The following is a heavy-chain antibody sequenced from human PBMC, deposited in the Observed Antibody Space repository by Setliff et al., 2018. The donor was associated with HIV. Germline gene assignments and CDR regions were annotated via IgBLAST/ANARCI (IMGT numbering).Heavy chain of an antibody. CDR2: INHSGST. CDR3: ARSIVPVASGYYYFEY. D-gene: IGHD3-3*01. CDR1: GGSFNGYS. Sequence: SETLSLTCAVYGGSFNGYSWTWIRQPPGKGLEWIGGINHSGSTNYNPSLKSRVTMSVDTSKNQFSLKLSSVTAADTAVYYCARSIVPVASGYYYFEYWGQGTLVTVSS. J-gene: IGHJ4*02. V-gene: IGHV4-34*01.